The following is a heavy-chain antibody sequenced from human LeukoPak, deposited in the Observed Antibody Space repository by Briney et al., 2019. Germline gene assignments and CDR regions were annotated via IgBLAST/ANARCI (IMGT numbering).Heavy chain of an antibody. Sequence: GGSLRLSCAASGFTFSSYAMSWVRQAPGKGLEWVSSISGGGDSTYYAESVRGRFTIFRDSSKNTLLLQLDSLRAEDTALYYCARYCTSADCLGYSSYYGMDVWGQGTAVTVSS. CDR1: GFTFSSYA. V-gene: IGHV3-23*01. D-gene: IGHD2-8*02. CDR3: ARYCTSADCLGYSSYYGMDV. CDR2: ISGGGDST. J-gene: IGHJ6*02.